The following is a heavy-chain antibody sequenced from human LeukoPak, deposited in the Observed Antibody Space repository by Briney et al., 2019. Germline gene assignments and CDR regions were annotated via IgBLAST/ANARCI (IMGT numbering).Heavy chain of an antibody. CDR2: INPNSGGT. V-gene: IGHV1-2*02. CDR3: ASSLKPEGDAFDI. CDR1: GYTFTGYY. Sequence: ATVKVPCKASGYTFTGYYMHWVRQAPGQGLEWMGWINPNSGGTNYAQKFQGRVTMTRDTSISTAYMELSRLRSDDTAVYYCASSLKPEGDAFDIWGQGTMVTVSS. J-gene: IGHJ3*02.